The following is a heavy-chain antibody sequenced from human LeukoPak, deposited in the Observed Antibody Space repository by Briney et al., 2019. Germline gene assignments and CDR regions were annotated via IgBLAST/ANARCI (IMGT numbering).Heavy chain of an antibody. V-gene: IGHV1-2*02. CDR2: INPNSGGT. J-gene: IGHJ4*02. Sequence: ASVKVSCKASGYIFTDYYMHWVRQAPGQGLEWMGWINPNSGGTNYAQRFQGRVTMTRDTSISTAYMELSRLRSDDTAVYYCARVDAEYSSSWFDCWGQGTLVTVSS. CDR3: ARVDAEYSSSWFDC. CDR1: GYIFTDYY. D-gene: IGHD6-13*01.